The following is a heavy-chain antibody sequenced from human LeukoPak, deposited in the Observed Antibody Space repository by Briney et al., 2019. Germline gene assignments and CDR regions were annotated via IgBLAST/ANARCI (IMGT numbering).Heavy chain of an antibody. Sequence: GGSLRLSCAASGFTFNSYGMHWVRQAPGKGLEWVAVIWYDGSNKYYADSVKGRFTISRDNSKNTLYLQMNSLRAEDTAVYYCAGYDFWSGSLDYWGQGTLVTVSS. CDR2: IWYDGSNK. J-gene: IGHJ4*02. D-gene: IGHD3-3*01. CDR1: GFTFNSYG. V-gene: IGHV3-33*01. CDR3: AGYDFWSGSLDY.